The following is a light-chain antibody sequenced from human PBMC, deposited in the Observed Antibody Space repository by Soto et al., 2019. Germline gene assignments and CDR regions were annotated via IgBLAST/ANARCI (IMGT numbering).Light chain of an antibody. CDR3: SSYRSSSTLYV. V-gene: IGLV2-14*01. CDR1: SSDVGGYNH. CDR2: EVS. Sequence: QSVLTQPASVSGSPGQSITISCTGTSSDVGGYNHVSWYQQYPGKAPKVMIYEVSNRPSGVSTRFSASKSGNTASLTISGLQAEDEADYYCSSYRSSSTLYVFGTGTRSPS. J-gene: IGLJ1*01.